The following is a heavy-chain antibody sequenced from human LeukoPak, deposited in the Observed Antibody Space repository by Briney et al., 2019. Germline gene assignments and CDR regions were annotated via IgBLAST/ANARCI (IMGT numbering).Heavy chain of an antibody. J-gene: IGHJ5*02. D-gene: IGHD1-26*01. CDR3: ASLKWWEQSLIDT. CDR2: IKKDGSDT. V-gene: IGHV3-7*01. CDR1: GFMFNIYW. Sequence: GGSLRLSCAASGFMFNIYWMRWVRGSRGKGLVRVVSIKKDGSDTYYVDSVKGRFTISRDNAKNSLYLQMSSLRVEDTAVYYCASLKWWEQSLIDTWGQGTLVSVSS.